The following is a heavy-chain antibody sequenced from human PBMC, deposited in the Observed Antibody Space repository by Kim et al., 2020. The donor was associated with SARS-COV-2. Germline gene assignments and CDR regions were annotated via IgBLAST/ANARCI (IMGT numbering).Heavy chain of an antibody. V-gene: IGHV3-21*04. CDR1: GFTFSSYS. Sequence: GGSLRLSCAASGFTFSSYSMNWVRQAPGKGLEWVSSISSSSSYIYYADSVKGRFTISRDNAKNSLYLQMNSLRAEDTAVYYCARAVRGVRGYYGMDVWGQGTTVTVSS. CDR3: ARAVRGVRGYYGMDV. CDR2: ISSSSSYI. D-gene: IGHD3-10*01. J-gene: IGHJ6*02.